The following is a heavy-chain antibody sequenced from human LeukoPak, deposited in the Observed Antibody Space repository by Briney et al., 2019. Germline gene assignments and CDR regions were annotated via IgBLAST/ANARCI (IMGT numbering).Heavy chain of an antibody. V-gene: IGHV1-2*06. CDR2: INPNSGGT. J-gene: IGHJ4*02. D-gene: IGHD6-13*01. Sequence: ASVKVSCKASGYTFTGYYMYWVRQAPGQGLEWMGRINPNSGGTNYAQKFQGRVTMTRDTSISTAYMELSRLRSADTPVYYCARARRDSSSWYGYWGQGTLVTVSS. CDR3: ARARRDSSSWYGY. CDR1: GYTFTGYY.